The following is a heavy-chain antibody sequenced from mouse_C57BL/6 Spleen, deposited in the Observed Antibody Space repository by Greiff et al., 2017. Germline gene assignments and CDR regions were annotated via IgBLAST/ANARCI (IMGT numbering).Heavy chain of an antibody. Sequence: VQLQQPGAELVKPGASVKLSCKASGYTFTSYWMQWVKQRPGQGLEWIGEIDPSDIYTNYNQKFKGKATLTVDTSSSTAYMQLSSLTSEDSAVYYCARRGYYGNDAMDYWGQGTSVTVSS. J-gene: IGHJ4*01. CDR3: ARRGYYGNDAMDY. V-gene: IGHV1-50*01. CDR1: GYTFTSYW. D-gene: IGHD2-1*01. CDR2: IDPSDIYT.